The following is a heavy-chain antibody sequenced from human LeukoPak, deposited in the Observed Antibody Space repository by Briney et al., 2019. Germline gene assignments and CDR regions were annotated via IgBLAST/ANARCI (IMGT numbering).Heavy chain of an antibody. Sequence: SETLSLTCSVSGYSISSGYYWGWIRQPPGKGLEWIGSIYYSGSTYYNPSLKSRVTISVDTSKNQFSLKLSSVTAADTAVYYCARTLAVAGIIDYWGQGTLVTVSS. CDR1: GYSISSGYY. J-gene: IGHJ4*02. CDR2: IYYSGST. D-gene: IGHD6-19*01. V-gene: IGHV4-38-2*02. CDR3: ARTLAVAGIIDY.